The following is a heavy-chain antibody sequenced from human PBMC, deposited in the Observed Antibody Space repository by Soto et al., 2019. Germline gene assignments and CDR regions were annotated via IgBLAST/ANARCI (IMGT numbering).Heavy chain of an antibody. D-gene: IGHD2-15*01. CDR2: IYYSGST. CDR1: GGSVSSGSYY. Sequence: QVQLQESGPGLVKPSETLSLTCTVSGGSVSSGSYYWSWIRQPPGKGLEWIGYIYYSGSTNYNPSLKSRVTISVDTSKNQFSLKLSSVTAADTAVYYCARVPARYCSGGSCYSGGMDVWGQGTTVTVSS. J-gene: IGHJ6*02. V-gene: IGHV4-61*01. CDR3: ARVPARYCSGGSCYSGGMDV.